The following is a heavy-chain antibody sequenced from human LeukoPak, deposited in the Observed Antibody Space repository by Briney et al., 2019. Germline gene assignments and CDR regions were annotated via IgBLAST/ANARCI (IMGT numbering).Heavy chain of an antibody. Sequence: ASVNVSCKASGYTFTSYYMHWVRQAPGQGLEWMGIINPSGGSTSYAQKFQGRVAMTRDTSTSTVYMELSSLRSEDTAVYYCARAPTTSYYDSSGYYPPDYWGQGTLVTVSS. D-gene: IGHD3-22*01. CDR1: GYTFTSYY. V-gene: IGHV1-46*01. CDR3: ARAPTTSYYDSSGYYPPDY. J-gene: IGHJ4*02. CDR2: INPSGGST.